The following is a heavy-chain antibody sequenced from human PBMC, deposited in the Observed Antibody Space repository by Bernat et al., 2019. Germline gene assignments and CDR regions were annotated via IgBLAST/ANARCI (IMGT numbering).Heavy chain of an antibody. CDR2: IYYSGST. J-gene: IGHJ4*02. D-gene: IGHD2-8*02. V-gene: IGHV4-39*01. CDR1: GVSISSTSHY. Sequence: QLQLQESGPGLVKPSETLSLTCTVSGVSISSTSHYWDWIRQPPGKGLEWIGSIYYSGSTNYNPSLKSRVTISVDTSKNQFSLRLSSVTAADAAVYYCARRQSCARGICYHDYWGQGTLVTVSS. CDR3: ARRQSCARGICYHDY.